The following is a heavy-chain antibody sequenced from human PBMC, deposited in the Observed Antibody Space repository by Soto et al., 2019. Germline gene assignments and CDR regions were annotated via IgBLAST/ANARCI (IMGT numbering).Heavy chain of an antibody. CDR2: ITDSGST. J-gene: IGHJ5*02. Sequence: PSETLSLTCAVYGGSFSGYHWSRIRQPPGKGLEWIGEITDSGSTNYDPSLKSRVTISLDTSRSQFSLKLTSVTAADTAVYYCARGIRSPWPWGQGTLVTVSS. V-gene: IGHV4-34*01. D-gene: IGHD4-17*01. CDR3: ARGIRSPWP. CDR1: GGSFSGYH.